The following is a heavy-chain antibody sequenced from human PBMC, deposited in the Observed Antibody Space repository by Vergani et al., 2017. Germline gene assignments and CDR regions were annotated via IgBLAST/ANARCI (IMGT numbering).Heavy chain of an antibody. V-gene: IGHV1-18*01. CDR1: GYTFTSYG. J-gene: IGHJ4*02. D-gene: IGHD3-10*01. Sequence: QVQLVQSGAEVKKPGASVKVSCKASGYTFTSYGISWVRQAPGQGLEWMGWISAYNGNTNYARKLQGRVTMTTDTSTSTAYMELRSLRSDDTAVYYCARVREDYYGSGSYYEDDYWGQGTLVTVSS. CDR2: ISAYNGNT. CDR3: ARVREDYYGSGSYYEDDY.